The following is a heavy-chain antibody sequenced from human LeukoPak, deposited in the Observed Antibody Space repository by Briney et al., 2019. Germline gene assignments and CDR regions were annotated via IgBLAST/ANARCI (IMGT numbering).Heavy chain of an antibody. V-gene: IGHV1-46*01. CDR2: IDPSGGST. J-gene: IGHJ6*03. CDR3: ARMVYCSSTSCSYYYYYMDV. Sequence: ASVKVSCKASGYTFTSYYMHWVRQAPGQGLEWMGIIDPSGGSTRYAQKFQGRVTMTRDTSTRTVYMELSSVRSEDTAVYYCARMVYCSSTSCSYYYYYMDVWGKGTPVTVSS. CDR1: GYTFTSYY. D-gene: IGHD2-2*01.